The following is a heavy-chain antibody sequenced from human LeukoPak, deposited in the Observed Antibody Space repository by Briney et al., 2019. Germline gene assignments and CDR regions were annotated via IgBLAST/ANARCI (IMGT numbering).Heavy chain of an antibody. CDR1: GGSIDTTIYF. CDR3: ARTTVIFGMDV. J-gene: IGHJ6*02. CDR2: IYYNGDT. D-gene: IGHD4-17*01. V-gene: IGHV4-39*02. Sequence: SETLSLTCSVSGGSIDTTIYFWGWIRQPPGKGLEWIGNIYYNGDTYYNPSLESRVTLSMDTSKNRFSLRLSSVTAADTAVYYCARTTVIFGMDVWGQGTTVTVSS.